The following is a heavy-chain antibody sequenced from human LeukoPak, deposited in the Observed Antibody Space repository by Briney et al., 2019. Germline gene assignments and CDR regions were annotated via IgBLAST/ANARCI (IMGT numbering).Heavy chain of an antibody. V-gene: IGHV3-53*01. D-gene: IGHD4-17*01. CDR2: IYSGGST. J-gene: IGHJ5*02. CDR3: AREGGADYGDIDP. Sequence: GGSLRLSCAASGFTVSSNYMSWVRQAPGKGLEWVSVIYSGGSTYYADSVKGRFTISRDNSKNTLYLQMNSLRAEDTAVYYCAREGGADYGDIDPWGQGTLVTVSS. CDR1: GFTVSSNY.